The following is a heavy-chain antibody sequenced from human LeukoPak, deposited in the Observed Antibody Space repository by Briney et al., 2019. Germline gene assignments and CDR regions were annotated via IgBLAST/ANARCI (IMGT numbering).Heavy chain of an antibody. CDR2: ISSSGST. CDR3: ARGVVITGLDY. V-gene: IGHV4-61*02. J-gene: IGHJ4*02. D-gene: IGHD3-3*01. Sequence: SETLSLTCTVSGDSISSGDYYWSWIRQPAGKGLEWIGRISSSGSTNYNPSLKSRVTISVDTSKNQFSLMLTSVTAADTAVYYCARGVVITGLDYWGQGTLVTVSS. CDR1: GDSISSGDYY.